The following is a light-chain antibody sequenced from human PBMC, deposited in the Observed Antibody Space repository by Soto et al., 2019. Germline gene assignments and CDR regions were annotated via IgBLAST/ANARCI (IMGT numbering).Light chain of an antibody. CDR2: DVT. Sequence: QSVLTQPASVSGSPGQSITISCTGSSSDVGHYDYVSWFQQHPGRAPTLLIYDVTYRPSGVSNRFSGAKSGSTASLTISGLRTEDEANYYCSSYTGTSTQVFGTGIKVTVL. J-gene: IGLJ1*01. V-gene: IGLV2-14*03. CDR1: SSDVGHYDY. CDR3: SSYTGTSTQV.